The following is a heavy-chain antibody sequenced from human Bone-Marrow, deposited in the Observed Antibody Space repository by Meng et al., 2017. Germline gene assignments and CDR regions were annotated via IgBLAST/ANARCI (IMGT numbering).Heavy chain of an antibody. CDR3: ARGMSRGSWSFDF. J-gene: IGHJ4*02. Sequence: GESLKISCAASGFNFSNYAMHWVRQAPGRGLVWVALISYDGSNEYYADSVRGRFTVSRDKSKNTLYLQIDDLRPEDTTVYYCARGMSRGSWSFDFWGQGTLVTVSS. V-gene: IGHV3-30*04. CDR1: GFNFSNYA. D-gene: IGHD6-13*01. CDR2: ISYDGSNE.